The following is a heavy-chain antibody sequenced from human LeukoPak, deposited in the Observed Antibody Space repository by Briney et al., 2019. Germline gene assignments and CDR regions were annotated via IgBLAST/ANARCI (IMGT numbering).Heavy chain of an antibody. CDR1: GGSLSGYY. CDR2: INHSGSA. J-gene: IGHJ6*02. V-gene: IGHV4-34*01. D-gene: IGHD3-9*01. CDR3: TRGQTGSYVYYYYYGMDV. Sequence: PSETLSLTCAVYGGSLSGYYWSWIRQPPGKGLEWIGEINHSGSASYHPSLKSRVTISVDTSKNQFSLKLNSVTAADTAVYYCTRGQTGSYVYYYYYGMDVRGQGTTVTVSS.